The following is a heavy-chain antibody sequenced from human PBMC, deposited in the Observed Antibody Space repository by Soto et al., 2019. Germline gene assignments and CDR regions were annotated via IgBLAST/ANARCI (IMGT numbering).Heavy chain of an antibody. CDR2: ISSSGSTI. J-gene: IGHJ5*02. CDR1: GFTFSSYE. V-gene: IGHV3-48*03. Sequence: EVQLVESGGGLVQPGGSLRLSCAASGFTFSSYEMNWVRQAPGKGLEWVSYISSSGSTIYYADSVKGQFTISRDNAKNSLYLQMNSLRAEDTAVYYCARGNPIVVVVAAPNWFDPWGQGTLVTVSS. D-gene: IGHD2-15*01. CDR3: ARGNPIVVVVAAPNWFDP.